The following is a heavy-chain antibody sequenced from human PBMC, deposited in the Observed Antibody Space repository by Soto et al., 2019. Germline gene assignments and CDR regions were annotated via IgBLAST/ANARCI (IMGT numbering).Heavy chain of an antibody. CDR1: GLTVSNNF. Sequence: PGGSLILSCAASGLTVSNNFMSWVRQAPGKGLEWVSLIYTGGSTYYADSVKGRLTISRDNSKNTLYLQMISLRAEDTAVYYCATNRQYYYYYYMDVWGIGTTVTVSS. CDR3: ATNRQYYYYYYMDV. V-gene: IGHV3-66*01. D-gene: IGHD2-8*01. J-gene: IGHJ6*03. CDR2: IYTGGST.